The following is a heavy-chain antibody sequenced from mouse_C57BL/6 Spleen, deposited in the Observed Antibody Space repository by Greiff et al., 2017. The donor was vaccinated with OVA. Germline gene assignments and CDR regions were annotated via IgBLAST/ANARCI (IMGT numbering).Heavy chain of an antibody. J-gene: IGHJ4*01. CDR2: IHPSDSDT. V-gene: IGHV1-74*01. D-gene: IGHD2-5*01. CDR1: GYTFTSYW. Sequence: QVQLQQPGAELVKPGASVKVSCKASGYTFTSYWMHWVQQRPGQGLEWIGRIHPSDSDTNYNQKFKGKATLTVDKSSSTAYMQLSSLTSEDSAVYYGAMGSNRYYYAMDDWGQGTSVTVSS. CDR3: AMGSNRYYYAMDD.